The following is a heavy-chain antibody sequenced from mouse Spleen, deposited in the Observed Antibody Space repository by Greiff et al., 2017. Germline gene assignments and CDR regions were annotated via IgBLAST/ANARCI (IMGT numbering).Heavy chain of an antibody. J-gene: IGHJ3*01. Sequence: EVKLVESGGGLVQPGGSLRLSCATSGFTFTDYYMNWVRQPPGKALEWLGFIRNKANGYTTEYSASVKGRFTISIDNSQSILDLQMNTLRAEDSDSYYCARDPGTFAYWGQGTLVTVSA. CDR1: GFTFTDYY. CDR2: IRNKANGYTT. CDR3: ARDPGTFAY. D-gene: IGHD4-1*01. V-gene: IGHV7-3*02.